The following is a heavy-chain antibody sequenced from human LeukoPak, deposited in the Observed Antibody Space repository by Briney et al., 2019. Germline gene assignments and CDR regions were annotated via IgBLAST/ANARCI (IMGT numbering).Heavy chain of an antibody. V-gene: IGHV1-2*02. J-gene: IGHJ6*02. CDR3: ARVPPYGILTGYKDYGMDV. CDR1: GYTFTGYY. D-gene: IGHD3-9*01. Sequence: GASVKVSCKASGYTFTGYYMHWVRQAPGQGLEWMGWINPNSGGTNYAQKFQGRVTMTRDTSISTAYMELSRLRSDDTAVYHCARVPPYGILTGYKDYGMDVWGQGTTVTVSS. CDR2: INPNSGGT.